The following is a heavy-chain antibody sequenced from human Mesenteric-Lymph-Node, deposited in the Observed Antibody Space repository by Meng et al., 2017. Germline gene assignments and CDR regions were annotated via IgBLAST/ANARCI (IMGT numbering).Heavy chain of an antibody. CDR3: ARDRPYYNQNGYYFDS. CDR1: GYSLSTYG. CDR2: ITGYDGSA. J-gene: IGHJ4*02. D-gene: IGHD3-10*01. Sequence: ASVKVSCKTSGYSLSTYGISWMRRAPGQGLEWMGWITGYDGSARYSQKLQGRAAMTIDTSTTTVFLELWSLTSDDTAIYYCARDRPYYNQNGYYFDSWGQGTPVTVSS. V-gene: IGHV1-18*04.